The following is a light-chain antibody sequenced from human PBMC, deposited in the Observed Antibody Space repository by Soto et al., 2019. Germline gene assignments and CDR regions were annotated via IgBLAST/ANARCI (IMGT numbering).Light chain of an antibody. CDR2: GVS. Sequence: EIVLTQSPGTLSFSAGERATLSCRASQRVNSRYLAWYQQEPGQAPRLLIYGVSNRATGIPDRFSGSGSGTDFTLTIRRLEPEDFAVYYCQQYGSSPTWTFGQGTKVDIK. V-gene: IGKV3-20*01. CDR3: QQYGSSPTWT. CDR1: QRVNSRY. J-gene: IGKJ1*01.